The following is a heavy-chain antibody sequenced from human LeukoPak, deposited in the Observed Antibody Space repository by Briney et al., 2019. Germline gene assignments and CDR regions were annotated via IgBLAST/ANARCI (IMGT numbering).Heavy chain of an antibody. J-gene: IGHJ5*02. CDR1: GFTFSSYS. D-gene: IGHD6-13*01. V-gene: IGHV3-21*01. CDR3: ARDGWRIAAARFDP. CDR2: ISSSSYI. Sequence: GGSLRLSCAASGFTFSSYSVNWVRQAPGKGLEWVSSISSSSYIYYADSVKGRFTISRDNAKNSLYLQMNSLRAEDTAVYYCARDGWRIAAARFDPWGQGTLVTVSS.